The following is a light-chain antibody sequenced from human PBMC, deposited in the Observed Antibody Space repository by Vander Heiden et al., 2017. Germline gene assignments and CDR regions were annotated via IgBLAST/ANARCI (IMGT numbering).Light chain of an antibody. CDR3: CSYGGSSTFV. Sequence: SALTHPASVPGWHGHSITISCTGRSSDVGNYTLITWYQQNPDKAPRLLIYEASKRPSGISDRFSGSKSGDTASLTISGLQVEDEADYYCCSYGGSSTFVFGGGTKLTVL. J-gene: IGLJ2*01. CDR2: EAS. CDR1: SSDVGNYTL. V-gene: IGLV2-23*02.